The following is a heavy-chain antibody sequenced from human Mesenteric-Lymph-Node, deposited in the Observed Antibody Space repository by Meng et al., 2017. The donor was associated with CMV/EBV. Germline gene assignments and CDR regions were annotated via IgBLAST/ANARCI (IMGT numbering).Heavy chain of an antibody. CDR3: TRDTSGYYGPGDS. CDR1: GFTVSFHY. CDR2: IYSGGDT. J-gene: IGHJ4*02. D-gene: IGHD3-22*01. V-gene: IGHV3-66*02. Sequence: GGSLRLSCAASGFTVSFHYITWVRQAPGKGLEWVSVIYSGGDTYYSDSVKGRFTVSRDNSMHTVYLQMNGLSAEDTAVYYCTRDTSGYYGPGDSWGQGMLVTVSS.